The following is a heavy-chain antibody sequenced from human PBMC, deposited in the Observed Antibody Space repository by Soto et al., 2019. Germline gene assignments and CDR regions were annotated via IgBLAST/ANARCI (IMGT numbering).Heavy chain of an antibody. D-gene: IGHD3-3*01. V-gene: IGHV4-4*02. CDR2: IHYSGTT. CDR1: GVSISSSHW. Sequence: QVQLQESGPGLVKSSGTLSLTCAVSGVSISSSHWWTWVRQPPGKGLEWIGVIHYSGTTNYNPPLGGRVTISADKSRNQFSLILSSVTAADTAVYYCARCAYGSYTFGIDVWGQGTTVTVSS. J-gene: IGHJ6*02. CDR3: ARCAYGSYTFGIDV.